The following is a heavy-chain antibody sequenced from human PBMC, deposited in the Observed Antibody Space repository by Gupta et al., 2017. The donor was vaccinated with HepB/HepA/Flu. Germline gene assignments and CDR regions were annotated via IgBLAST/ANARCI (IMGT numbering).Heavy chain of an antibody. V-gene: IGHV2-5*02. J-gene: IGHJ5*02. D-gene: IGHD6-19*01. CDR3: AHSVTVPGSADWFDP. CDR2: IYWDDDE. Sequence: QITLKESGPMLVKPTQTLTLTCTFSGLSLSTSGVGVGWTRQPPGKALEWLALIYWDDDERYSPSLQNRLTITKDTSKNQVVLTMTNIDPVDTATYYCAHSVTVPGSADWFDPWGQGTLVTVSS. CDR1: GLSLSTSGVG.